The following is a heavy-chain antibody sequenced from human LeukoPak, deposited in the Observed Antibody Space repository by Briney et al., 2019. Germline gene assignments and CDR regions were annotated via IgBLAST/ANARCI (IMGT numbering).Heavy chain of an antibody. CDR3: AKRPPGYYDSSGYYEEPAAFDI. J-gene: IGHJ3*02. D-gene: IGHD3-22*01. V-gene: IGHV3-23*01. Sequence: QPGGSLRLSCAASGFTFSSYAMSWVRQAPGKGLEWVSAISGSGGSTYYADSVKGRFTISRDNSKNTLYLQMNSLRAEDTAVYYCAKRPPGYYDSSGYYEEPAAFDIWGQGTMVTVSS. CDR1: GFTFSSYA. CDR2: ISGSGGST.